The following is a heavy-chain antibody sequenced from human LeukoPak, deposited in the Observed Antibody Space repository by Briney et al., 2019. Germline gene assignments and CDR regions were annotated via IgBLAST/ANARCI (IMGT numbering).Heavy chain of an antibody. D-gene: IGHD3-10*01. CDR1: GGSISSYY. CDR2: IYYSGST. CDR3: ASPKYTGAFDI. J-gene: IGHJ3*02. V-gene: IGHV4-59*08. Sequence: SETLSLTCTVSGGSISSYYWSWIRQPPGKGPEWIGYIYYSGSTNYNPSLKSRVTISVDTSKNQFSLKLSSVTAADTAVYYCASPKYTGAFDIWGQGTMVTVSS.